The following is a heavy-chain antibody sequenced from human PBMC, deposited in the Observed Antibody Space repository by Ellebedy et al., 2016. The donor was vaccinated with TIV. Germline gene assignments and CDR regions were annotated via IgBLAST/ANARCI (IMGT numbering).Heavy chain of an antibody. Sequence: GGSLRLSCAASGFTFSSYEMNWVRQAPGKGLEWLSYISNAGGTIYYADSVKGRFTISRDSTTLFLQMNSLRVEDTAIYYCAKDLRGREDLWGQGTLVTVSS. CDR1: GFTFSSYE. CDR2: ISNAGGTI. D-gene: IGHD1-26*01. V-gene: IGHV3-48*03. J-gene: IGHJ5*02. CDR3: AKDLRGREDL.